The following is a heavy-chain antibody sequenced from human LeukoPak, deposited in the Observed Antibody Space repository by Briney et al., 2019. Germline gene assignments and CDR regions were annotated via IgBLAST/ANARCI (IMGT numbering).Heavy chain of an antibody. J-gene: IGHJ4*02. CDR1: GFTFNNYV. CDR3: AKGSSSSRPCYFDY. Sequence: PGGSLRLSCAASGFTFNNYVMNWVRQAPGKGLEWVSAITDSSTSTYYADSVKGRFTISRHNSKNTLYLQMNSLRAEDTAVYYCAKGSSSSRPCYFDYWGQGTLVTVSS. V-gene: IGHV3-23*01. CDR2: ITDSSTST. D-gene: IGHD6-13*01.